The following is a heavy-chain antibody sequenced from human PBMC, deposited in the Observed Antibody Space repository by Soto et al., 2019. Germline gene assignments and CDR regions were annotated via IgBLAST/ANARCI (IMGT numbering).Heavy chain of an antibody. D-gene: IGHD2-8*02. CDR1: GYKFDRYG. CDR2: ISAYYGET. CDR3: ARDFEKSGEVWTGVGLY. J-gene: IGHJ4*02. V-gene: IGHV1-18*01. Sequence: QVQLVQSGGGVKKPGASVKVSCTASGYKFDRYGITWVRQAPGHGLEWMGWISAYYGETKPVQMLQGRVTLTIDTSTSTAYMEVRSLRSDYTSVYYCARDFEKSGEVWTGVGLYGGQGTLVTVSS.